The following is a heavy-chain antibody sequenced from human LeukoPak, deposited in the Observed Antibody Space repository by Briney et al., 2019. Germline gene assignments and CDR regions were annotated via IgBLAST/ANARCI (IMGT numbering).Heavy chain of an antibody. Sequence: GGSLRLSCAASGFTFSSYAMSWVRQAPGKGLEWVSAISGSGGSTYYADSVKGRFTISRDNSKNTLYLQVNSLRAEDTAVYYCAKPPLDYGDFAEYFQHWGQGTLVTVSS. D-gene: IGHD4-17*01. V-gene: IGHV3-23*01. CDR2: ISGSGGST. CDR1: GFTFSSYA. CDR3: AKPPLDYGDFAEYFQH. J-gene: IGHJ1*01.